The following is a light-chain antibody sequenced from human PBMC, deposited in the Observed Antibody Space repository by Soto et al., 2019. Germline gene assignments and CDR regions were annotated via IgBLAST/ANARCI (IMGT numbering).Light chain of an antibody. J-gene: IGKJ1*01. CDR2: DAS. Sequence: EIVMTQSPATLSLAPGERATLSCRASQSVSPTLAWFQQKPGQAPRLLIYDASSRATGSPARFSGSGSGAEFTLTISSLQSEDFAVYYCQQYDKWPPGWTFGQGTKV. CDR1: QSVSPT. V-gene: IGKV3-15*01. CDR3: QQYDKWPPGWT.